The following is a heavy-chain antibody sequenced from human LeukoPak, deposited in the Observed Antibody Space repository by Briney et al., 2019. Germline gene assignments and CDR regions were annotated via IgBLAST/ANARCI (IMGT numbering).Heavy chain of an antibody. CDR1: GFTFDRFT. V-gene: IGHV3-43*01. Sequence: YPGGSLRLSCAASGFTFDRFTIHWVRQTPGKGLEWVSLINRRGHTFYADSVKGRFTVSRDNSRNSVFLQMNSLRPEDTALYHCAKEVDCPSDCLFFHSWGQGTLVTVSS. CDR3: AKEVDCPSDCLFFHS. J-gene: IGHJ4*02. CDR2: INRRGHT. D-gene: IGHD2-21*02.